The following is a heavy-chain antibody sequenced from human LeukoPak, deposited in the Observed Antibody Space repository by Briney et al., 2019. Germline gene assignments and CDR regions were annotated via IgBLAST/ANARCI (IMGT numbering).Heavy chain of an antibody. D-gene: IGHD6-19*01. CDR2: IIPILGIA. J-gene: IGHJ4*02. CDR1: GYTFTVYY. Sequence: SVTVSFTASGYTFTVYYMHWVRQAPGQGLEWMGRIIPILGIANCAQKFQGRVTITADKSTSTAYMELSSLRSEDTAVYYCARDRASSGWYRDYWGQGTLVTVSS. V-gene: IGHV1-69*04. CDR3: ARDRASSGWYRDY.